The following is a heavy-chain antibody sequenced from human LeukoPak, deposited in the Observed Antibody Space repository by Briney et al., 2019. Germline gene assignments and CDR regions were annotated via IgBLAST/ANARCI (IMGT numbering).Heavy chain of an antibody. CDR3: ASYDSSGYYYFDY. J-gene: IGHJ4*02. CDR1: GGTFSSYA. Sequence: SVKVSCKASGGTFSSYASSWVRQDPGQGLEWMGGIIPIFDTANYAQKFQGRVTITADESTSTAYMELSSLRSEDTAVYYCASYDSSGYYYFDYWGQGTLVTVSS. D-gene: IGHD3-22*01. CDR2: IIPIFDTA. V-gene: IGHV1-69*13.